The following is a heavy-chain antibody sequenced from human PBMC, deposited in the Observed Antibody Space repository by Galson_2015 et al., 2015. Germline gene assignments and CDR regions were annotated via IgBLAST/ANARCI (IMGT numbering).Heavy chain of an antibody. J-gene: IGHJ6*03. CDR2: IIPIFGTA. D-gene: IGHD2-2*01. Sequence: SVKVSCKASGGTFSSYAISWVRQAPGQGLEWMGGIIPIFGTANYAQKFQGRVTITADESTSTAYMELSSLRSEDTAVYYCARQDIVVAHYYYYMDVWGKGTTVTVSS. CDR3: ARQDIVVAHYYYYMDV. V-gene: IGHV1-69*13. CDR1: GGTFSSYA.